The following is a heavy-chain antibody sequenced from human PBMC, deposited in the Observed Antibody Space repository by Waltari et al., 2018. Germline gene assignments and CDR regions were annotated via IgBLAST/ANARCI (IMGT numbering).Heavy chain of an antibody. CDR1: GYSIRRGDF. CDR3: ARRGRLSSYFFDY. CDR2: IYPGGDT. D-gene: IGHD2-15*01. J-gene: IGHJ4*02. Sequence: QLHLQESGPGLLKPSETLSLTCAVSGYSIRRGDFWGWIRQPPGKGLEWIGSIYPGGDTYFNPSLKSRVTISVDKSKNQYSLNLRSMTAADTAVYYCARRGRLSSYFFDYWGQGTLVTVSS. V-gene: IGHV4-38-2*01.